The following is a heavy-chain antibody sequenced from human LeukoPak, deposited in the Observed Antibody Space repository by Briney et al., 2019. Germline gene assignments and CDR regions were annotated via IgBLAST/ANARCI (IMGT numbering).Heavy chain of an antibody. CDR1: GGSISSYY. J-gene: IGHJ4*02. CDR3: ATGGFLVLFDY. CDR2: INHSGST. D-gene: IGHD3-3*01. Sequence: PSETLSLTCTVSGGSISSYYWSWIRQPPGKGLEWIGEINHSGSTNYNPSLKSRVTISVDTSKNQFSLKLSSVTAADTAVYYCATGGFLVLFDYWGQGTLVTVSS. V-gene: IGHV4-34*01.